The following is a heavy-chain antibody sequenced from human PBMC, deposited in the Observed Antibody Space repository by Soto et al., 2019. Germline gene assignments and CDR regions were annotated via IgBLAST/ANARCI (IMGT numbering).Heavy chain of an antibody. CDR3: ARGSNHCSGGSCYSDWFDP. J-gene: IGHJ5*02. CDR2: MHPNTGNT. Sequence: QVQLVQSGAEVKKPGASVRVSCKASGYTFTSSDVYWVRQATGQGLELMGWMHPNTGNTGYAQKFQGRVTMTRNTSISTAYMELSSLRSEDTAVYYCARGSNHCSGGSCYSDWFDPWGQGTPVTVSS. V-gene: IGHV1-8*01. CDR1: GYTFTSSD. D-gene: IGHD2-15*01.